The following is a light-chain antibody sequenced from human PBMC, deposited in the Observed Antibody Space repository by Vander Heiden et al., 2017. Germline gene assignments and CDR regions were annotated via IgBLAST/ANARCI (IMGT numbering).Light chain of an antibody. J-gene: IGLJ3*02. Sequence: QSVLTQPPSVAEAPRQRVTISCSGSSSNIGNNAVNWDQQLPGKAPKLLIYYDDLRPAVVSDRFSGSKSGTSASLAISGLQSEDEADYYCAAWDDSLNGRVFGGGTKLTVL. CDR3: AAWDDSLNGRV. CDR1: SSNIGNNA. V-gene: IGLV1-36*01. CDR2: YDD.